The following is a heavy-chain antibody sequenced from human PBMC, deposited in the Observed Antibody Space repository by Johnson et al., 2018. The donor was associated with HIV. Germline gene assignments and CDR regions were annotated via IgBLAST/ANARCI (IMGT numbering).Heavy chain of an antibody. J-gene: IGHJ3*02. D-gene: IGHD2-21*01. CDR1: GFSFSSYG. CDR2: ISSDGSNE. Sequence: QVQLVESGGGVVPPGRSLRLSCAASGFSFSSYGMHWVRQAPGKGLEWVAVISSDGSNEYYADSVKGRFTLSRDNPKNTLYLQMNSLRAEDTAVYYCAKSIVVVIAGNNDDAFDIWGQGTMVTVSS. V-gene: IGHV3-30*19. CDR3: AKSIVVVIAGNNDDAFDI.